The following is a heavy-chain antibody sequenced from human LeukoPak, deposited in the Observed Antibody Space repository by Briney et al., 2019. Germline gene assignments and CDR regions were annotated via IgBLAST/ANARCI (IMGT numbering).Heavy chain of an antibody. Sequence: GASVKVSCKASGYTFTSYAMHWVRQAPGQRLEWVGWINAGNGNTKYSQKFQGRVTITRDTSASTAYMELSSLRSEDTAVYYCAREAHEYCSGGSCYRPSEFDPWGQGTLVTVSS. J-gene: IGHJ5*02. D-gene: IGHD2-15*01. V-gene: IGHV1-3*01. CDR1: GYTFTSYA. CDR2: INAGNGNT. CDR3: AREAHEYCSGGSCYRPSEFDP.